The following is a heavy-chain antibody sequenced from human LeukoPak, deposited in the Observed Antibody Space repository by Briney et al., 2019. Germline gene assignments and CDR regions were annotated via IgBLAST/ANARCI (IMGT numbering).Heavy chain of an antibody. Sequence: GGSLKLSCAASGFTFSNYWMTWVRQAPGKGLEWVANIKHDGSEDYYLDSVKGRFTISRDNAKNSLYLQMNSLRAEDTAVYYCAREKYGDYGACWFDPWGQGTLVTVSS. D-gene: IGHD4-17*01. V-gene: IGHV3-7*01. CDR1: GFTFSNYW. J-gene: IGHJ5*02. CDR2: IKHDGSED. CDR3: AREKYGDYGACWFDP.